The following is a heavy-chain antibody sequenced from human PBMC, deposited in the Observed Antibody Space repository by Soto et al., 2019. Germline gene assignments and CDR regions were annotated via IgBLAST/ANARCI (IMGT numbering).Heavy chain of an antibody. D-gene: IGHD2-21*02. V-gene: IGHV3-33*01. CDR2: IWYDGGNK. CDR3: ARSGGNSGFDY. J-gene: IGHJ4*02. Sequence: ESGGGVVQPGRSLRLSCAASGFTFSSYGMLWVRQAPGKGLEWVAIIWYDGGNKYYADSVKGRFTISRDDSKNTLYLQMDSMRAEDTAVYHCARSGGNSGFDYWGQGTLVTVSS. CDR1: GFTFSSYG.